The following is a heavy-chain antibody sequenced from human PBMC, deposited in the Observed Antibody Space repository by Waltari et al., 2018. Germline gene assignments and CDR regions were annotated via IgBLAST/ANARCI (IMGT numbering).Heavy chain of an antibody. CDR1: GYTFTGYY. Sequence: QVQLVQSGAEVKKPGASVKVSCTASGYTFTGYYMPWVRQAPGQGLEWMGWINPNSGGTNYAQKFQGWVTMTRDTSISTAYMELSRLRSDDTAVYYCARDTVTTSHYGMDVWGQGTTVTVSS. J-gene: IGHJ6*02. V-gene: IGHV1-2*04. D-gene: IGHD4-17*01. CDR2: INPNSGGT. CDR3: ARDTVTTSHYGMDV.